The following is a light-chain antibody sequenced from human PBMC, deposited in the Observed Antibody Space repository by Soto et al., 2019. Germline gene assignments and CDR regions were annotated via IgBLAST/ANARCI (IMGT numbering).Light chain of an antibody. J-gene: IGKJ5*01. V-gene: IGKV1-39*01. CDR2: TAS. Sequence: DIQMTQSPSSLSASVGDRVTITCRASQTIGSYLNWYHQKPGKAPKLLIYTASNLESGVPSRFSGSGSGTDFTLTIGSLQPEDFATYYCQQGHSTPITFGQGTRLEIK. CDR3: QQGHSTPIT. CDR1: QTIGSY.